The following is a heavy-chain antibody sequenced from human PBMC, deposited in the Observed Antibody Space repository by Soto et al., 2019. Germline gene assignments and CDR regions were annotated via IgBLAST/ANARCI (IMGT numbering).Heavy chain of an antibody. J-gene: IGHJ6*02. D-gene: IGHD5-12*01. CDR1: GYTFTSYD. CDR3: ARDGGPSGYDSYYYYGMDV. V-gene: IGHV1-8*01. Sequence: QVQLVQSGAEVKKPGASVKVSCKASGYTFTSYDINWVRQATGQGLEWMGWMNPNSGNTGYAQKFQGRVTMTRNTSISTAYMRLSSLRSEDTAVYYCARDGGPSGYDSYYYYGMDVWGQGTTVTVSS. CDR2: MNPNSGNT.